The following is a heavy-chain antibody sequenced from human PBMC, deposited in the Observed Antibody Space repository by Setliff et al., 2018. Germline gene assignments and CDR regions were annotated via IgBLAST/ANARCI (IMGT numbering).Heavy chain of an antibody. D-gene: IGHD6-19*01. J-gene: IGHJ6*03. CDR2: IYYSGST. CDR3: AREQWLDPPGYYYMDV. CDR1: GGSISSSSYY. V-gene: IGHV4-39*07. Sequence: ASETLSLTCTVSGGSISSSSYYWGWIRQPPGKGLEWIGSIYYSGSTYYNPSLKSRVTISVDTSKNQFSLKLNSVTAADMAVYYCAREQWLDPPGYYYMDVWAKGTTVTVSS.